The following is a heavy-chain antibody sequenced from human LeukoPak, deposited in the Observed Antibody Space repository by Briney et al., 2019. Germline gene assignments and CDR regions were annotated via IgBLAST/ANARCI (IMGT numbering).Heavy chain of an antibody. CDR1: GLTFSNFA. CDR3: ATVPHTSMTTWAAFDT. J-gene: IGHJ3*02. Sequence: GGSLRLSCAASGLTFSNFAMTWVRQTPGKGLEWVSALSASGGGTFYAPSVKGRFTISRDNSKNTVSLQMNSLRAEDTALYYCATVPHTSMTTWAAFDTWGQGTMVTVSS. D-gene: IGHD5-18*01. CDR2: LSASGGGT. V-gene: IGHV3-23*01.